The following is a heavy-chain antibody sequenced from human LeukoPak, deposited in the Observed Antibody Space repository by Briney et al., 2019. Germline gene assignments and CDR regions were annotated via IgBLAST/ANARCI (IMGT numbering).Heavy chain of an antibody. J-gene: IGHJ5*02. V-gene: IGHV4-34*01. Sequence: SETLSLTCTVSGGSISSYYWSWIRQPPGKGLEWIGEINHSGSTNYNPPLKSRVTISVDTSKNQFSLKLSSVTAADTAVYYCARRGRSMVRGPEQFLPRLVYWFDPWGQGTLVTVSS. CDR1: GGSISSYY. CDR2: INHSGST. D-gene: IGHD3-10*01. CDR3: ARRGRSMVRGPEQFLPRLVYWFDP.